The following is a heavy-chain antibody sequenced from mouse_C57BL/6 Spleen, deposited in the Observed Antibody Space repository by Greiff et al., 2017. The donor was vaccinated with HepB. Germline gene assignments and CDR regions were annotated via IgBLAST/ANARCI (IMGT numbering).Heavy chain of an antibody. CDR2: IDPETGGT. CDR3: TRGGVYYDYGYFDV. V-gene: IGHV1-15*01. CDR1: GYTFTDYE. D-gene: IGHD2-4*01. J-gene: IGHJ1*03. Sequence: VQLQQSGAELVRPGASVTLSCKASGYTFTDYEMHWVKQTPVHGLEWIGAIDPETGGTAYNQKFKGKAILTADKSSSTAYMELRSLTSEDSAVYYCTRGGVYYDYGYFDVWGTGTTVTVSS.